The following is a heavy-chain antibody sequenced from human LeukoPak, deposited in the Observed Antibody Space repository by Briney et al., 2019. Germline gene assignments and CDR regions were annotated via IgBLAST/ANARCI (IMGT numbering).Heavy chain of an antibody. D-gene: IGHD3-22*01. CDR1: GFTFSSYA. V-gene: IGHV3-30*04. CDR2: ISYGGSDK. J-gene: IGHJ3*02. Sequence: GGSLRLSCAASGFTFSSYAIHWVRQSPGKGLEWVAVISYGGSDKYYADSVKGRFSISRDNSKNTVYLQMNSLRGDDTAVYYCARDHDSNDYYSSMGIWGQGTMVAVSS. CDR3: ARDHDSNDYYSSMGI.